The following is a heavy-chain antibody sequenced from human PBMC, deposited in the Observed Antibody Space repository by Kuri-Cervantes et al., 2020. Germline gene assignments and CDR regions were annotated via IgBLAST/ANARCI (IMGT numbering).Heavy chain of an antibody. CDR1: RFTFSNAW. V-gene: IGHV3-53*01. CDR2: IYSGGST. CDR3: ARDSSSWYGSFDY. J-gene: IGHJ4*02. Sequence: GGSLRLSCAASRFTFSNAWMTWVRQAPGKGLEWVSVIYSGGSTYYADSVKGRFTISRDNSKNTLYLQMNSLRAEDTAVYYCARDSSSWYGSFDYWGQGTLVTVSS. D-gene: IGHD6-13*01.